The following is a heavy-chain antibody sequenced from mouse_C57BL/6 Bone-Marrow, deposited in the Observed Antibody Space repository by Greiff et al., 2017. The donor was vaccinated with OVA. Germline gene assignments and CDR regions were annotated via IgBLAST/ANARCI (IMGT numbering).Heavy chain of an antibody. CDR2: INPYNGGT. CDR1: GYTFTDYY. V-gene: IGHV1-19*01. CDR3: ASYDYYYAMDY. D-gene: IGHD2-12*01. J-gene: IGHJ4*01. Sequence: VHVKQSGPVLVKPGVSVKMSCKASGYTFTDYYMNWVKQSHGKSLEWIGVINPYNGGTSYNQKFKGKATLTVDKSSSTAYMELNSLTSEDSAVYYCASYDYYYAMDYWGQGTSVTVSS.